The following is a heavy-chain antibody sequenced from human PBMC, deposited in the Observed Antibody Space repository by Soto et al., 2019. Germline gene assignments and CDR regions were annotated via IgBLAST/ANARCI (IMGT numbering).Heavy chain of an antibody. V-gene: IGHV1-3*01. J-gene: IGHJ6*02. CDR3: ARGDQGYYYYGRDV. CDR2: INAGNGNT. Sequence: QVQLVQSGAEVKKPGASVKVSCKASGYTFSSYAMHWVRQAPGQRLEWMGWINAGNGNTKYSQKFQGRVTITGDTSASTAYMELSSLRSEDTAVYYCARGDQGYYYYGRDVWGQGTTVTVSS. D-gene: IGHD2-2*01. CDR1: GYTFSSYA.